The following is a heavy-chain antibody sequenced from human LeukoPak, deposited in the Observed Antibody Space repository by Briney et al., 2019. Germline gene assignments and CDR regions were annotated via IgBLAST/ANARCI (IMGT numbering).Heavy chain of an antibody. CDR3: AKDMGWNWNDERGFDY. CDR1: GFTFDDYA. D-gene: IGHD1-1*01. CDR2: ISWNSGSI. Sequence: GGSLRLSCAASGFTFDDYAMHWVRQAPGKGLEWVSGISWNSGSIGYADSVKGRFTISRDNAKNSLYLQMNSLRAEDTALYYCAKDMGWNWNDERGFDYWGQGTLVTVSP. J-gene: IGHJ4*02. V-gene: IGHV3-9*01.